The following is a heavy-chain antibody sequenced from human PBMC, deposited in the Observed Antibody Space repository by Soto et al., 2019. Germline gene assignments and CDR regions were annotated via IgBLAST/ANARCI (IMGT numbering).Heavy chain of an antibody. CDR1: GFDFNRYS. Sequence: EVQLVESGGGLVQPGGSLRLSCVAAGFDFNRYSMNWVRQAPGKGLEGISYINSGSTTVFNADSVRGRFTNSRANAKNSLYLEINSMRAEDTAVYYCTSSTSPAAYWGQGTLVTVSP. J-gene: IGHJ4*02. D-gene: IGHD2-2*01. CDR3: TSSTSPAAY. CDR2: INSGSTTV. V-gene: IGHV3-48*04.